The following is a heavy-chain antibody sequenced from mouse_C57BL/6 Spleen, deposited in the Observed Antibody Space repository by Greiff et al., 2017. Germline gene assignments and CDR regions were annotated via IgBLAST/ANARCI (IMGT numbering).Heavy chain of an antibody. CDR3: AKDGSHALFDD. J-gene: IGHJ2*01. CDR1: GYTFTSYW. V-gene: IGHV1-64*01. D-gene: IGHD1-1*01. CDR2: IHPNSGST. Sequence: QVQLQQPGAELVKPGASVKLSCKASGYTFTSYWMHWVKQRPGQGLEWIGMIHPNSGSTNYNEKFKSKATLTVDKSSSTAYMQLSSLTSEDSAVYYCAKDGSHALFDDWGKGTTLTVSS.